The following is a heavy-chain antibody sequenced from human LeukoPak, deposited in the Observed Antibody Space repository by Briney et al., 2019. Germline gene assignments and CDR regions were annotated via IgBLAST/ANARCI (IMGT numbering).Heavy chain of an antibody. V-gene: IGHV3-23*01. CDR1: GFTLSNYR. Sequence: SGGSLRLSCAAAGFTLSNYRMNWVRQAPGKWLELVPAISGSGGSTYYADSVKGRFTISRDNSKNTLYLQMNSLRAEDTAVYYCAKDRVPSSGYDLFDYWGQGTLVTVSS. D-gene: IGHD5-12*01. CDR3: AKDRVPSSGYDLFDY. J-gene: IGHJ4*02. CDR2: ISGSGGST.